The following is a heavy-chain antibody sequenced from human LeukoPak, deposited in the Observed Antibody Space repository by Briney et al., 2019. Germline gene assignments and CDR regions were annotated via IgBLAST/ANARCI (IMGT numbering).Heavy chain of an antibody. Sequence: PGGSLRLACEASGFTFRTHSMNWVRQAPGKGLEWVSSITKSSTYVYYADSVKGRFTISRDNANNSLFLQMNNLGVDDTGVDYCARGSGVHVWGQGTLVIVSS. CDR1: GFTFRTHS. CDR3: ARGSGVHV. D-gene: IGHD3-10*01. J-gene: IGHJ4*02. V-gene: IGHV3-21*04. CDR2: ITKSSTYV.